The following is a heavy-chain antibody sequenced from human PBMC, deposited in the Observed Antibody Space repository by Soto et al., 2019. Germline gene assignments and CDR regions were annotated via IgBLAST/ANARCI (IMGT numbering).Heavy chain of an antibody. D-gene: IGHD6-13*01. Sequence: QVQLVQSGAEVKKPGASVKVSCKASGYTFTSYGISWVRQAPGQGLEWMGWISAYNGNTNYAQKHQGRVTMTTDTSTSTAYMELRSLRSDDTAVYYCARDSSSWIDYYYGMDVWGQGTTVTVSS. J-gene: IGHJ6*02. V-gene: IGHV1-18*01. CDR2: ISAYNGNT. CDR1: GYTFTSYG. CDR3: ARDSSSWIDYYYGMDV.